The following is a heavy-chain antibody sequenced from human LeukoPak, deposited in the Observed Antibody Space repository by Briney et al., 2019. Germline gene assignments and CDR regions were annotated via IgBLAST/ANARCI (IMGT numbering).Heavy chain of an antibody. V-gene: IGHV1-18*01. J-gene: IGHJ4*02. CDR3: TRTVLDCKNGVCYDY. CDR1: GYTFTSYG. D-gene: IGHD2-8*01. Sequence: ASVKVSCKASGYTFTSYGISWVRQAPGQGLEWMGWISPYNGNTINAQKVQGRVTVTTDTTTSTAYMELRSLRSDDTAVYYCTRTVLDCKNGVCYDYWGQGTLVTVSS. CDR2: ISPYNGNT.